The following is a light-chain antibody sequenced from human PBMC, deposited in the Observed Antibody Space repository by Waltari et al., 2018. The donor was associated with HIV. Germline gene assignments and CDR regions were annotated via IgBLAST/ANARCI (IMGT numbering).Light chain of an antibody. Sequence: QSVLTQPPSVSATPGQQVTISCSGRRSNIGYTSLFWYPQLPGTAPKRLIYDNNKRTSGIPDRYSGSKSGTSATLGITGLQTGDEADYYCATWDSGLSAVVFGGGTKLTVL. CDR3: ATWDSGLSAVV. V-gene: IGLV1-51*01. CDR1: RSNIGYTS. J-gene: IGLJ2*01. CDR2: DNN.